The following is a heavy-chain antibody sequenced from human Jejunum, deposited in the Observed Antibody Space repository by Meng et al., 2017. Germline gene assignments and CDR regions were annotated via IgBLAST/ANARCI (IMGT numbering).Heavy chain of an antibody. CDR1: GGSITSLYYY. CDR3: ARVFSYDCRGGICDRGTALYYFDY. D-gene: IGHD2-15*01. CDR2: IYYSGST. J-gene: IGHJ4*02. V-gene: IGHV4-39*07. Sequence: SETLSLTCTVSGGSITSLYYYWGWIRQPPGKGLEWIGNIYYSGSTYYSPSLKSRVTISLETSKNQFSLKLNSVTAADTAVYYCARVFSYDCRGGICDRGTALYYFDYWGQGTLVTVSS.